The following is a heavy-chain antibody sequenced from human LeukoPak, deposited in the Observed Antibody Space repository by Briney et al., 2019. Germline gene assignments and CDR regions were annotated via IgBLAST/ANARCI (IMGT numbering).Heavy chain of an antibody. D-gene: IGHD3-9*01. CDR2: ISSDGGST. J-gene: IGHJ4*02. CDR3: VIHDIFTGRDHLEY. CDR1: GFTFSSYS. V-gene: IGHV3-64D*09. Sequence: QPGGSLRLSCSASGFTFSSYSMHWVRQAPGKGPEYVSAISSDGGSTYYADSVKGRFTISRGNSKNTLYLQMSSLRAEDTAVYYCVIHDIFTGRDHLEYWGQGTLVTVSS.